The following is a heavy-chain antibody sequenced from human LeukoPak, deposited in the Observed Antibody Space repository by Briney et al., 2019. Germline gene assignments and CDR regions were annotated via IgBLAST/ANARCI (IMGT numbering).Heavy chain of an antibody. CDR2: ISGSGGST. Sequence: AGGSLRLSCAASGFTFSSYGMSWVRQAPGKGLEWVSAISGSGGSTYYADSVKGRFTISRDNSKNTLYLQMNSLRAEDTAVYYCAKARGTVTLVPPTDWGQGTLVTVSS. CDR3: AKARGTVTLVPPTD. CDR1: GFTFSSYG. D-gene: IGHD4-17*01. V-gene: IGHV3-23*01. J-gene: IGHJ4*02.